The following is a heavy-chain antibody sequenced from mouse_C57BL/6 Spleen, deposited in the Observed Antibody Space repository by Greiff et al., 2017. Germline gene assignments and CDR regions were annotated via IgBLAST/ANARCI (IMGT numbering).Heavy chain of an antibody. CDR2: ISSGGDYI. V-gene: IGHV5-9-1*02. D-gene: IGHD4-1*01. Sequence: EVQGVESGAGLVKPGGSLKLSCAASGFTFSGYAMSWVRQTPEQRLEWVAYISSGGDYISYADPVKGRFTITRDNARNPLYLQMSSLNCEDTAVYYCTRSHLTGDYCDYWGQGTTLTVAA. CDR3: TRSHLTGDYCDY. J-gene: IGHJ2*01. CDR1: GFTFSGYA.